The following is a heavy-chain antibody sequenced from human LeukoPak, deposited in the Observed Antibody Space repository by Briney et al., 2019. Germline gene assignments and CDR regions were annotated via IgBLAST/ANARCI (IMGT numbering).Heavy chain of an antibody. Sequence: PGGSLRLSCAASGFTFSDYWMHWVRQAPGKGLVWVSRINSDGSSTSYADSVKGRFTISRDNAKNTLYLQMNSLRAEDTAVYYCASSIAAAGSDAFDIWGQGTMVTVSS. D-gene: IGHD6-13*01. CDR2: INSDGSST. CDR3: ASSIAAAGSDAFDI. CDR1: GFTFSDYW. J-gene: IGHJ3*02. V-gene: IGHV3-74*01.